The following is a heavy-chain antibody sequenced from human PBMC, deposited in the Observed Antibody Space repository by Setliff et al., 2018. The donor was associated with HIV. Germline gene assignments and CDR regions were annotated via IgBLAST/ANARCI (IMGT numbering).Heavy chain of an antibody. CDR1: GFTFSGYW. V-gene: IGHV3-74*01. Sequence: GDLRLSCAASGFTFSGYWMHWVRQAPGKGLVLVSRINSDGSSTTYADSVKGRFTISRDNAKNTLYLQMNSLRAEDTALYYCARDDYGGYEGYYYYYMDVWGKGTTVTVSS. J-gene: IGHJ6*03. CDR2: INSDGSST. CDR3: ARDDYGGYEGYYYYYMDV. D-gene: IGHD4-17*01.